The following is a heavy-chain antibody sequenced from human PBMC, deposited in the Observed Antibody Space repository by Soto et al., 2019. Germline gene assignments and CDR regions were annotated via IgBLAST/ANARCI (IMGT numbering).Heavy chain of an antibody. V-gene: IGHV3-49*04. Sequence: PGGSLRLSCTASGFTFGNYAINWVRQAPGKGLEWVGLIRSQTYSGATEYAASMKGRFTISRDDSKNIAYLQMNSLKTEDSAVYYCTRAESPNIAYFFDYWGQGTLVTVSS. CDR1: GFTFGNYA. J-gene: IGHJ4*02. CDR3: TRAESPNIAYFFDY. CDR2: IRSQTYSGAT.